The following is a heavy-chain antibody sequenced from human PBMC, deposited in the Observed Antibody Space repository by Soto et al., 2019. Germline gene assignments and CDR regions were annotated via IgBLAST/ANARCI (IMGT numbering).Heavy chain of an antibody. J-gene: IGHJ4*02. V-gene: IGHV3-33*01. CDR1: GFSFSDHG. Sequence: SLRLSCAASGFSFSDHGMHWVRQAPGKGLEWVAVLYSDGRNKYYADSVKGRFSISRDNSKNTLDLQMISLRGEDTAVYYCARGSRQQVGDYWGQGTLVTVSS. CDR2: LYSDGRNK. D-gene: IGHD6-13*01. CDR3: ARGSRQQVGDY.